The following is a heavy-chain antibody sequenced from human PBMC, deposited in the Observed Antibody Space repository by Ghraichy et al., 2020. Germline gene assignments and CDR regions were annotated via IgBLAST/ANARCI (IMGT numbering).Heavy chain of an antibody. Sequence: GGSLRLSCEGSGLTFSCCGMHWVRQAPGKGLEWVALIAFDGSNKFCLYSVKGRFSISRDNSKNTLYLQMNSLRVEDTAIYYCANFVGSDPTGRCDNWGQGTRVTVSS. D-gene: IGHD2-21*01. CDR3: ANFVGSDPTGRCDN. CDR1: GLTFSCCG. J-gene: IGHJ4*02. V-gene: IGHV3-30*02. CDR2: IAFDGSNK.